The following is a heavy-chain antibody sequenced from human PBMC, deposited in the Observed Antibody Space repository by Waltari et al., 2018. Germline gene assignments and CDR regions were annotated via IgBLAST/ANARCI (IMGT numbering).Heavy chain of an antibody. V-gene: IGHV1-2*06. Sequence: QVQLVQSGAEVKKPGASVKVSCKASGYTFTGYYMHWVRQAPGQGLEWMGRFNPNSGGTNYAQKFQGRVTMTRDTSISTAYMELSRLRSDDTAVYYCARGALDSQTYYYGMDVWGQGTTVTVSS. CDR1: GYTFTGYY. CDR3: ARGALDSQTYYYGMDV. J-gene: IGHJ6*02. CDR2: FNPNSGGT. D-gene: IGHD3-9*01.